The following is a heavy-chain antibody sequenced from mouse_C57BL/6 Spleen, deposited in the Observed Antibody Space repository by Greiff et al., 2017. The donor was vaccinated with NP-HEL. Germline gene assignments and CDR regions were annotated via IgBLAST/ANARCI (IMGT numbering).Heavy chain of an antibody. J-gene: IGHJ2*01. CDR3: TRSGTGTGY. Sequence: EVKLMDSGGGLVKPGGSLKLSCAASGFTFSDYGMHWVRQAPEKGLEWVAYISSGSSAIYYADTVKGRFTISRDNATSTLFLQMASLRSEDTAMYYCTRSGTGTGYWGQGTTLTVSS. CDR1: GFTFSDYG. D-gene: IGHD2-14*01. V-gene: IGHV5-17*01. CDR2: ISSGSSAI.